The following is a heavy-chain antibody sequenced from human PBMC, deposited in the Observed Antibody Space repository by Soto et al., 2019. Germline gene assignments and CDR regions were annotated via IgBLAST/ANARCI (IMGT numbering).Heavy chain of an antibody. V-gene: IGHV3-33*01. CDR2: IWFDGSNK. Sequence: QVPLVESGGGVVQPGTSLRLSCAASGFSFSDYGMHWVRQAPGKGLEWVAVIWFDGSNKYYAESVKGRFTISCDNSKNTVDLQMDRLRADDTAVYYCARRRSTVTTAWFYHAMDVWGQGTTVTVSS. CDR1: GFSFSDYG. D-gene: IGHD4-17*01. J-gene: IGHJ6*02. CDR3: ARRRSTVTTAWFYHAMDV.